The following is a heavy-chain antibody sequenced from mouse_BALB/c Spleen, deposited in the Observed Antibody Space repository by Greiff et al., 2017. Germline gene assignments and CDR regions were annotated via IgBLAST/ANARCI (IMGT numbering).Heavy chain of an antibody. Sequence: EVQLQQSGPELGKPGASVKISCKASGYSFTGYNMYWVKQSHRKSLEWIGYIDPYNGGTSYNQKSKGKATLTVDKSSSTAYMHLNSLTSEDSAIYYCAREGDYFFAYWGQGTLVTVSA. J-gene: IGHJ3*01. D-gene: IGHD1-1*01. CDR2: IDPYNGGT. CDR1: GYSFTGYN. CDR3: AREGDYFFAY. V-gene: IGHV1S135*01.